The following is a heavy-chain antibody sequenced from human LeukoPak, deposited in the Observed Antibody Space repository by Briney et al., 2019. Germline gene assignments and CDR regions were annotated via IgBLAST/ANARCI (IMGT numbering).Heavy chain of an antibody. J-gene: IGHJ6*03. Sequence: SETLSLTCAVCGGSFRGYFWGWVRQTPGKGLEWLGEITHNGGTNYMPSLSGRVSVFQDVSKNQFSLKLSSVTAADTGVYYCARGNSGSHWGDHYFYMDVWGKGTTVIVSS. D-gene: IGHD1-26*01. CDR2: ITHNGGT. CDR1: GGSFRGYF. V-gene: IGHV4-34*01. CDR3: ARGNSGSHWGDHYFYMDV.